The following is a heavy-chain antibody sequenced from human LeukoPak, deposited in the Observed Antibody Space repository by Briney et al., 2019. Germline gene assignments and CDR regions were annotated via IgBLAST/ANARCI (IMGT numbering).Heavy chain of an antibody. D-gene: IGHD3-3*01. CDR1: GYTFTSYG. CDR2: ISAYNGNT. Sequence: ASVKVSCKASGYTFTSYGISWVRQAPGQGLEWMGWISAYNGNTNYAQKLQGRVTMTTDTSTSTAYMELRSLRSDDTAVYYCARDRVLRFLEWFIRGWFDPWGQGTLVTVSS. CDR3: ARDRVLRFLEWFIRGWFDP. V-gene: IGHV1-18*01. J-gene: IGHJ5*02.